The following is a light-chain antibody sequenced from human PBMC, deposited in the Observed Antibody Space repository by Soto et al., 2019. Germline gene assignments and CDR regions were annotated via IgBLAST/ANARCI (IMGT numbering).Light chain of an antibody. J-gene: IGLJ2*01. CDR1: ALPKQY. V-gene: IGLV3-25*02. CDR3: QSADSSGSY. Sequence: SYELTQPPSVSVSPGQTARIPCSGDALPKQYAYWYQQKPGQAPVLVIYKDSERPSGIPERFSGSSSGTTVTLTISGVQAEDEADYYCQSADSSGSYFXGGTQMTVL. CDR2: KDS.